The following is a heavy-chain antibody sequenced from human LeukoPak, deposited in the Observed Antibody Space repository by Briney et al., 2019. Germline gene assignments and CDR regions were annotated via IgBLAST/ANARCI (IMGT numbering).Heavy chain of an antibody. CDR1: GITVSSSS. CDR3: ARERDGVHDY. J-gene: IGHJ4*02. D-gene: IGHD3-16*01. Sequence: GGSLRLSCVPSGITVSSSSMSWVRQAPGKGLDCVSVFYSVGTTYYADSVKGRFTISRDNSKNTLYLQMNSVRAEDTAMYYCARERDGVHDYWGQGTLVTVSS. V-gene: IGHV3-66*01. CDR2: FYSVGTT.